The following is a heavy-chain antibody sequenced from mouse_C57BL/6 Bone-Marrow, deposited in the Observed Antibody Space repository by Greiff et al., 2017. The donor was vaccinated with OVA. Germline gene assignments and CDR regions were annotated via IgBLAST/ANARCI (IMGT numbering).Heavy chain of an antibody. CDR2: IDPEDGET. J-gene: IGHJ4*01. Sequence: VQLKESGAELVKPGASVKLSCTASGFNIKDYYMHWVKQRTEKGLEWIGRIDPEDGETKYAPKFQGKATITADTSSNTAYLQLSSLTSEDTAVYYCAPYYGNPYYYAMDYWGQGTSVTVSS. CDR3: APYYGNPYYYAMDY. D-gene: IGHD2-10*01. CDR1: GFNIKDYY. V-gene: IGHV14-2*01.